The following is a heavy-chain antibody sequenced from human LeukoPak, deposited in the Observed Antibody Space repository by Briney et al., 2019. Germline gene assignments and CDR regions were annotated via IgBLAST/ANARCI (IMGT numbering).Heavy chain of an antibody. V-gene: IGHV4-61*01. CDR1: GGSVSSGSYY. CDR3: ASFQWDFDY. CDR2: IYNSGTT. J-gene: IGHJ4*02. D-gene: IGHD2-8*01. Sequence: NPSETLSLTCNVSGGSVSSGSYYWSWIRQPPGKGLEWIGYIYNSGTTNYNPSLKSRVTISVDSSKNQFSLKLTSVTAADTAVYYCASFQWDFDYWGQGTLVTVSS.